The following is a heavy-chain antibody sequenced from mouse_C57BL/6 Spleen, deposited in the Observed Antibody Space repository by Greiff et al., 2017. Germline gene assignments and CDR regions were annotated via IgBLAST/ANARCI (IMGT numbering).Heavy chain of an antibody. J-gene: IGHJ2*01. CDR1: GYTFTDYE. Sequence: VQLQQSGAELVRPGASVTLSCKASGYTFTDYEMHWVKQTPVHGLEWIGAIDPETGGTAYNQKFKGKAILTADKSSSTAYMELRSLTSEDSAVYYCTRPSMVTGDYWGQGTTLTVSS. CDR2: IDPETGGT. D-gene: IGHD2-2*01. CDR3: TRPSMVTGDY. V-gene: IGHV1-15*01.